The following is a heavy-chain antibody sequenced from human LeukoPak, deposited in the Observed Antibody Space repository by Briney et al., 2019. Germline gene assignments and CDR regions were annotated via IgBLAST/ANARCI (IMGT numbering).Heavy chain of an antibody. D-gene: IGHD5-24*01. CDR2: ISYNGVNK. V-gene: IGHV3-30-3*01. CDR3: ARARDGTNILDY. J-gene: IGHJ4*02. CDR1: GFTFSDYA. Sequence: PGGSLRLSCAASGFTFSDYAMHWVRQAPGKGLEWVTLISYNGVNKYYADSVKGRFTISRDNSKNTPYLQMDSLRAEDTAVYYCARARDGTNILDYWGQGTLVTVSS.